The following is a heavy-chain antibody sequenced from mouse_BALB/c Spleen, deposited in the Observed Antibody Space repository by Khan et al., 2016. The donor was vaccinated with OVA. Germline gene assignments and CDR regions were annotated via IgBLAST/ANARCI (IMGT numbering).Heavy chain of an antibody. CDR2: IWGGGNT. V-gene: IGHV2-6-5*01. CDR1: GFSLTDYG. Sequence: QVQLKESGPGLVAPSQSLSITCTVSGFSLTDYGVSWIRQPPGKGLEWLGVIWGGGNTYYNSALRSRLSISKDNSESKVFLEMSSLQTDDTAMYYCAKGVWSYYYALDYWGQGTSVTVSS. J-gene: IGHJ4*01. CDR3: AKGVWSYYYALDY.